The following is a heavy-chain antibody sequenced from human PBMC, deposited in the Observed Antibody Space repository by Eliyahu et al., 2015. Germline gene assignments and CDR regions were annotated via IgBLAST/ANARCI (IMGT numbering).Heavy chain of an antibody. CDR2: IYYSGST. J-gene: IGHJ4*02. D-gene: IGHD1-1*01. CDR3: ARYRGDY. Sequence: QVQLQASGPGLVKPSXXLSLTCTVSGGSXSSYYXSWXRQPPGKGLEWIGYIYYSGSTNYNPSLKSRVTISVDTSKNQFSLKLSSVTAADTAVYYCARYRGDYWGQGTLVTVSS. V-gene: IGHV4-59*01. CDR1: GGSXSSYY.